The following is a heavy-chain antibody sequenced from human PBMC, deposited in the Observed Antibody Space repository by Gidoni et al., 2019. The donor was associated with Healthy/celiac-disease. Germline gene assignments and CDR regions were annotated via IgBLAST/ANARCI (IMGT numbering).Heavy chain of an antibody. Sequence: DGLEWIGSIYYSGSTYYNPSLKSRVTISVDTSKNQFSLKLSSVTAADTAVYYCAKARIQLWPTTFDYWGQGTLVTVSS. V-gene: IGHV4-39*01. CDR3: AKARIQLWPTTFDY. D-gene: IGHD5-18*01. J-gene: IGHJ4*02. CDR2: IYYSGST.